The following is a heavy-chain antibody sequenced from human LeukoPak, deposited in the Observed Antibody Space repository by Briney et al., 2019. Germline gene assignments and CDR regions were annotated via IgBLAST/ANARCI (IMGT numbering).Heavy chain of an antibody. V-gene: IGHV3-23*01. Sequence: GGSLRLSCAASGFTFSTSAMSWVRQAPGKGLEWVSAISGGADSTYYADSVKGRFTISRDNFKNTLYLQMNSLRVEDTAVYYCAKILRNLVPFDYWGQGTLVTVSS. CDR2: ISGGADST. J-gene: IGHJ4*02. CDR3: AKILRNLVPFDY. CDR1: GFTFSTSA. D-gene: IGHD6-6*01.